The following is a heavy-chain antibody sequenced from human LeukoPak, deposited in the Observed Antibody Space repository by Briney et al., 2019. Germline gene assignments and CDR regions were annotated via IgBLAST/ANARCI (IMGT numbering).Heavy chain of an antibody. CDR3: ASGGNRGWETEPLDY. CDR1: GFTFSSYA. V-gene: IGHV3-23*01. CDR2: ISGSGGST. D-gene: IGHD4-23*01. J-gene: IGHJ4*02. Sequence: PGGSLRLSCAASGFTFSSYAMSWVRQAPGKGLEWVSAISGSGGSTYYADSVKGRFTISRDNSKNTLYLQMNSLRAEDTAVYYCASGGNRGWETEPLDYWGQGTLVTVSS.